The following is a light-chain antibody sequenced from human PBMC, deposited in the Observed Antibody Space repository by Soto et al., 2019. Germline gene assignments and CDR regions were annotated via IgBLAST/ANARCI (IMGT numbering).Light chain of an antibody. J-gene: IGKJ1*01. CDR2: GAS. CDR1: QNISSN. V-gene: IGKV3-15*01. CDR3: QXXNNWLWT. Sequence: EIVMTQSPATLSVSPGEXXTLSCXASQNISSNLAWYQQKPGQAPRVLIDGASTRATGIPARFSGSGSGTEFTLTISSLQSEXXAVXYXQXXNNWLWTFGQGTKVEIK.